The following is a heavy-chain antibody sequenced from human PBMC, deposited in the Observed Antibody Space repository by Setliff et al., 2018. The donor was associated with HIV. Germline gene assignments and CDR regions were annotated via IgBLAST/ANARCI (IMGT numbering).Heavy chain of an antibody. D-gene: IGHD6-19*01. Sequence: ASVKVSCKASGYTFTSYAIHWVRQAPGQSLEWMGWINVGNGNTKYSEKFQGRVTITTDTSADTAYMELSSLRFEDTAVYYCARDGGPGSGWGDYSYYYSMDVWGKGTTVTVSS. CDR3: ARDGGPGSGWGDYSYYYSMDV. V-gene: IGHV1-3*01. CDR1: GYTFTSYA. CDR2: INVGNGNT. J-gene: IGHJ6*04.